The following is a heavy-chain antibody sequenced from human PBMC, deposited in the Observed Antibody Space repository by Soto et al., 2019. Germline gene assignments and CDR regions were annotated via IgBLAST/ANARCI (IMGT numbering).Heavy chain of an antibody. D-gene: IGHD5-12*01. CDR2: MNPNSGNT. CDR3: ARGVTTIDYYYYYMDV. V-gene: IGHV1-8*01. CDR1: GYTFTSYD. Sequence: GASVKVSCKASGYTFTSYDINWVRQATGQGLEWMGWMNPNSGNTGYAQKFQGRVTMTRNTSISTAYMELSSLRSEDTAVYYCARGVTTIDYYYYYMDVWGKGTTVTSP. J-gene: IGHJ6*03.